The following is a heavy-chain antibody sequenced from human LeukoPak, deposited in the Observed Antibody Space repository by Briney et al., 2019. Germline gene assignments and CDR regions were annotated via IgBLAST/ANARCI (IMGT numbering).Heavy chain of an antibody. CDR1: GFTFSSYA. CDR2: ISGSGGST. CDR3: AIHGIAVDGTEY. Sequence: GGSLRLSCAASGFTFSSYAMSWVRQAPGKGLEWVSAISGSGGSTYYADSVNGLFTISRENSKNTLYLQMDRLRAEDTAVYYCAIHGIAVDGTEYWGQGTLVTVSS. V-gene: IGHV3-23*01. J-gene: IGHJ4*02. D-gene: IGHD6-19*01.